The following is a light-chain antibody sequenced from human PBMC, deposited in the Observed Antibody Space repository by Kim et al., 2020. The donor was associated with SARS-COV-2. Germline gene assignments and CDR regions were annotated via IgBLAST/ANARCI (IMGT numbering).Light chain of an antibody. CDR3: QVWDSTDDHVV. V-gene: IGLV3-21*04. J-gene: IGLJ2*01. CDR1: NIGTKS. Sequence: SYELTQPPPVSVAPGKTARVTCGGNNIGTKSVHWYQQRPGQAPVLVIFYDDDRPSGIPERLSGTNPGNTATLTISRVAAGDEADYYCQVWDSTDDHVVFGGGTTLTVL. CDR2: YDD.